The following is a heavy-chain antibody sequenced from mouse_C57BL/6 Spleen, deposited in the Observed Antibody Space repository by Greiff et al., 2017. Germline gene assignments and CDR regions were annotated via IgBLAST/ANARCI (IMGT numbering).Heavy chain of an antibody. D-gene: IGHD1-1*01. CDR1: GYAFSSYW. J-gene: IGHJ2*01. CDR2: IYPGDGDT. Sequence: QVQLKQSGAELVKPGASVKISCKASGYAFSSYWMNWVKQRPGKGLEWIGQIYPGDGDTNYNGKFKGKATLTADKSSSTAYMQLSSLTSEDSAVYFCARKSSYLPYYFDYWGQGTTLTVSS. CDR3: ARKSSYLPYYFDY. V-gene: IGHV1-80*01.